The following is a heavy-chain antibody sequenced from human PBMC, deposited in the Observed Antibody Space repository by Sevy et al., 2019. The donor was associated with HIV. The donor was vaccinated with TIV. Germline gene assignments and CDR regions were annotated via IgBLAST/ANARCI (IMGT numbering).Heavy chain of an antibody. J-gene: IGHJ3*02. D-gene: IGHD1-26*01. Sequence: GGSLRLSCAASGFTFSSFAMSWVRQTPGKGLEWVSGLNGSGGRTYYPDSVKGRFTISRDNSKNTLYLQMNSLRAEDTAVYYCAKDTDSRSYLNDAFDIWGQGTMVTVSS. CDR2: LNGSGGRT. V-gene: IGHV3-23*01. CDR1: GFTFSSFA. CDR3: AKDTDSRSYLNDAFDI.